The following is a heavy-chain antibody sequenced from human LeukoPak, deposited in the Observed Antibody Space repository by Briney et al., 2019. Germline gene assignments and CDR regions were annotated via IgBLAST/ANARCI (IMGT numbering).Heavy chain of an antibody. Sequence: GGSLRLSCAASGFTFRSYAMSWVRQAPGKGLEWVSVISGSGGSTYYADSVKGRFTISRDNAKNTLYLQMNSLRAEDTAVYYCARGSSPPYYFDYWGQGTLVTVSS. CDR1: GFTFRSYA. D-gene: IGHD6-19*01. CDR2: ISGSGGST. CDR3: ARGSSPPYYFDY. V-gene: IGHV3-23*01. J-gene: IGHJ4*02.